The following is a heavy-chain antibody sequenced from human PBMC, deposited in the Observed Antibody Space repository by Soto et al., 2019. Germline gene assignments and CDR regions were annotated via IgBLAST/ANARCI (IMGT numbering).Heavy chain of an antibody. CDR3: ARRLDNTLDF. D-gene: IGHD1-20*01. V-gene: IGHV5-51*01. CDR1: GFTFTTYW. Sequence: GESLKISCKGFGFTFTTYWIAWVRQMPGKGLEWMGIIYPHDSATRYSPSFQGQVTISADKSISTAYLQWSSLKASDTAIYYCARRLDNTLDFWGQGTLVTVSS. J-gene: IGHJ4*02. CDR2: IYPHDSAT.